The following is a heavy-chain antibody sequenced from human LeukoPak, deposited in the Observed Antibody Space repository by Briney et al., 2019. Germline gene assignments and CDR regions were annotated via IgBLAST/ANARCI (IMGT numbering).Heavy chain of an antibody. J-gene: IGHJ4*02. Sequence: SVKVSCKASGGTFSSYAISWVRQAPGQELEWMGRIIPILGIANYAQKFQGRVTITADKSTSTAYMELSSLRSEDTAVYYCAREDYYDSSGYYSGGHDYWGQGTLVTVSS. V-gene: IGHV1-69*04. CDR1: GGTFSSYA. D-gene: IGHD3-22*01. CDR2: IIPILGIA. CDR3: AREDYYDSSGYYSGGHDY.